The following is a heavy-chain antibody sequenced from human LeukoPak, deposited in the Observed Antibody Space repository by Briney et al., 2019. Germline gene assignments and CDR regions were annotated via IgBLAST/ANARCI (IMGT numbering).Heavy chain of an antibody. V-gene: IGHV3-23*01. D-gene: IGHD3-10*01. CDR3: ARVGTTIRGVMWVDWFDP. Sequence: GGSLRLSCAASGFTFSSYAMSWVRQAPGKGLEWVSAISGSGGSTYYADSVKGRFNISRDNSKNTLYLQMNSLRAEDTAVYYRARVGTTIRGVMWVDWFDPWGQGTLVTVSS. CDR1: GFTFSSYA. CDR2: ISGSGGST. J-gene: IGHJ5*02.